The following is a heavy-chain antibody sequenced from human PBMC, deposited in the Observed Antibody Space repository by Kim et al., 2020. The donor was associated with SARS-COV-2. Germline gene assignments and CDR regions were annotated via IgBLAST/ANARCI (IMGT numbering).Heavy chain of an antibody. CDR1: GFTFSSYW. V-gene: IGHV3-7*01. Sequence: GGSLRLSCAASGFTFSSYWMSWVRQAPGKGLEWVANIKQDGSEKYYVDSVKGRFTISRDNAKNSLYLQMNSLRAEDTAVYYCARDSGDIVLMVYAIPKLDAFDIWGQGTMVTVSS. D-gene: IGHD2-8*01. CDR2: IKQDGSEK. J-gene: IGHJ3*02. CDR3: ARDSGDIVLMVYAIPKLDAFDI.